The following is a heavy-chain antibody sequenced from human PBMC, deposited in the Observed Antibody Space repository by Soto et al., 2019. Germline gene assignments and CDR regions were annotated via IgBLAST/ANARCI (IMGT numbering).Heavy chain of an antibody. J-gene: IGHJ4*02. Sequence: QVQLVRSGAEVKKTGSSVKVSCKASGGTFSSYTISWVRQAPGQGLEWMGRIIPMFGIANYAQKFQGRVTITADKSTSTAYMELSSLRSEDTAPYYCARGYGDSHDYWGQGTLVTVSS. D-gene: IGHD4-17*01. V-gene: IGHV1-69*02. CDR3: ARGYGDSHDY. CDR1: GGTFSSYT. CDR2: IIPMFGIA.